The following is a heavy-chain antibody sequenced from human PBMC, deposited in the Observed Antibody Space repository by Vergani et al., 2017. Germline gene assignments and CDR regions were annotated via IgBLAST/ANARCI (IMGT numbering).Heavy chain of an antibody. Sequence: QVQLQQWGGGLLKPSETLSLTCVVNGGSFTSYHWTWIRQSPGEGLEWVGDIDHTGRHEYNPSLKSRLTMSVDKSRNQSPLTVNSMTTTDTAIYFWAGVNTDTYGHLYYYYYIDVWGQGTAVSVS. D-gene: IGHD4-17*01. V-gene: IGHV4-34*01. CDR1: GGSFTSYH. J-gene: IGHJ6*03. CDR2: IDHTGRH. CDR3: AGVNTDTYGHLYYYYYIDV.